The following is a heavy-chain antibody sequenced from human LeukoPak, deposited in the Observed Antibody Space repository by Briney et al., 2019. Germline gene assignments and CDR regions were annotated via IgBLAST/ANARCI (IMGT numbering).Heavy chain of an antibody. D-gene: IGHD6-19*01. Sequence: SQTLSLTCAISGDSVSSNSAAWNWIRQSPSRGLEWLGRTYYRSKWYNDYAVSVKGRITINPDTSRNQFSLQLDSVTPEDAAVYYCARDFHNSGWFRFDYWGQGTPVTVSS. CDR1: GDSVSSNSAA. J-gene: IGHJ4*02. CDR2: TYYRSKWYN. V-gene: IGHV6-1*01. CDR3: ARDFHNSGWFRFDY.